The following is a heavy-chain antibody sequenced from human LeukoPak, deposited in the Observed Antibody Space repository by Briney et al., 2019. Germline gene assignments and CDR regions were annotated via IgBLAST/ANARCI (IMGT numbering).Heavy chain of an antibody. Sequence: GGSLRLSCAASGFTFSSYWMSWVRQAPGKGLEWVANIKKDESEKYYVDSVKGRSTISRDNAKKSLYLQMNSLRAEDTAVYYCARESGITMLRGAHTPWGQGILVTVSS. CDR2: IKKDESEK. CDR3: ARESGITMLRGAHTP. CDR1: GFTFSSYW. V-gene: IGHV3-7*01. D-gene: IGHD3-10*01. J-gene: IGHJ5*02.